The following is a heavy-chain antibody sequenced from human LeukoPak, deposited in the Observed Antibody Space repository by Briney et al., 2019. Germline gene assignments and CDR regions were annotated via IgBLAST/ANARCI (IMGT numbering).Heavy chain of an antibody. D-gene: IGHD6-19*01. J-gene: IGHJ4*02. CDR3: ASSYSSGWFD. Sequence: SVTLSLTCTVSGGSISSSSYYWGWIRQPPGTGLEWIGSIYYSGSTYYNPSLKSRVTISVDTSKNQFSLKLSSVTAADTAVYYCASSYSSGWFDWGQGTLVTVSS. CDR1: GGSISSSSYY. V-gene: IGHV4-39*01. CDR2: IYYSGST.